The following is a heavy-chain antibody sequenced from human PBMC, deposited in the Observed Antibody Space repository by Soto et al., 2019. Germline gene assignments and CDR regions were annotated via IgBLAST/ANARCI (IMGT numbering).Heavy chain of an antibody. D-gene: IGHD6-6*01. CDR1: GFTFSSYS. J-gene: IGHJ4*02. CDR2: ISSSSSYI. CDR3: ARDRYSSSPGSIDFDY. Sequence: GGSLRLSCAASGFTFSSYSMNWVRQAPGKGLEWVSTISSSSSYIYYADSVKGRFTISRDNAKNSLYLQMNSLRAEDTAVYYCARDRYSSSPGSIDFDYWGQGTLVTVYS. V-gene: IGHV3-21*01.